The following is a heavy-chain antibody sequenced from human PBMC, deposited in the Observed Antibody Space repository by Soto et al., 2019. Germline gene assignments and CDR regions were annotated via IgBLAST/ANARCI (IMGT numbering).Heavy chain of an antibody. Sequence: SQTLSLTCAISGDSVSSNIAAWNWIRQSPSRGLEWLGRTYFRSKWYNEYAPSVKSRITITPDTSKNQFSLQLNSVTPEDAALYHCARGGAIRGPCSGDNCHYNSDSWGQGPQVTVSS. CDR2: TYFRSKWYN. J-gene: IGHJ4*02. CDR3: ARGGAIRGPCSGDNCHYNSDS. D-gene: IGHD2-15*01. V-gene: IGHV6-1*01. CDR1: GDSVSSNIAA.